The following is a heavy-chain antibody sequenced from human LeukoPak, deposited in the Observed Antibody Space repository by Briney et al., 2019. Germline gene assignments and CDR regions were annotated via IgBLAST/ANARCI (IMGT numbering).Heavy chain of an antibody. CDR1: GGSVSSGTYY. Sequence: SETLSLTCTVSGGSVSSGTYYWSWIRQPPGKGLEWIGYIYYSGSTNYNPSLKSRVTISVDTSKNQFSLKLSSVTAADTAVYYCARDRVRGNSNSFFDYWGQGTLVTVYS. CDR3: ARDRVRGNSNSFFDY. CDR2: IYYSGST. D-gene: IGHD4-11*01. J-gene: IGHJ4*02. V-gene: IGHV4-61*01.